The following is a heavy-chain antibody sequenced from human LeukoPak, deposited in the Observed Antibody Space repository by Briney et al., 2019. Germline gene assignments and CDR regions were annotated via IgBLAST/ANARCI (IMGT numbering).Heavy chain of an antibody. CDR1: GFTFSSYA. D-gene: IGHD4-17*01. CDR2: ISGDGGST. CDR3: AKAPRGTTVTPRGAFDI. V-gene: IGHV3-23*01. J-gene: IGHJ3*02. Sequence: GGSLRLSCAVSGFTFSSYAMSWVRQAPGKGLEWVSSISGDGGSTYYADSVRGRFTISRDNSKNTVYLQMNSLRAEDTAVYYCAKAPRGTTVTPRGAFDIWGQGTMVTVSS.